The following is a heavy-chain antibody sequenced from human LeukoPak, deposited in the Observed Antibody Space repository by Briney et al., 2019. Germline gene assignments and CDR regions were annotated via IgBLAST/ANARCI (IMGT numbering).Heavy chain of an antibody. D-gene: IGHD2-2*01. Sequence: VASVKVSCKASGYTFTSYGISWVRQAPGQGLEWMGWISAYNGNTNYAQKLQGRVTMTTDTSTSTAYMELRSLRSDDTAVYYCARALGYCSSTSCYAFDYWGQGTLVTVSS. CDR3: ARALGYCSSTSCYAFDY. CDR1: GYTFTSYG. J-gene: IGHJ4*02. CDR2: ISAYNGNT. V-gene: IGHV1-18*01.